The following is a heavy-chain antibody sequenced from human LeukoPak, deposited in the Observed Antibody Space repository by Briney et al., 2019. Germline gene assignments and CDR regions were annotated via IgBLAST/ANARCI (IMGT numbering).Heavy chain of an antibody. CDR1: GYTFTSYY. V-gene: IGHV1-46*01. CDR2: INPSVGTS. CDR3: ARDRSGYDVFDY. Sequence: ASVKVSCKASGYTFTSYYMHWVRQAPGPGLEWMGIINPSVGTSNYAQTFQGRVAMTRDTSTSTVYIELSSLRSEDTAVYYCARDRSGYDVFDYWGQGTLVTVSS. D-gene: IGHD3-3*01. J-gene: IGHJ4*02.